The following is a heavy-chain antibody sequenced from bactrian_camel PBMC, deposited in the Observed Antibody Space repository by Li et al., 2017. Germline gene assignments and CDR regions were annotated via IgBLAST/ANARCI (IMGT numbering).Heavy chain of an antibody. CDR2: ITGTGRNT. CDR1: GFTFSSYW. V-gene: IGHV3S25*01. D-gene: IGHD1*01. J-gene: IGHJ4*01. CDR3: VRDPYIEGAY. Sequence: VESGGGLVQPGGSLRLSCAASGFTFSSYWMYWVRRAPGKGFEWVSAITGTGRNTYYQQHLRDRFTISRDNAKNTVSLQMTSLKPEDTARYYCVRDPYIEGAYWGQGTQVTVS.